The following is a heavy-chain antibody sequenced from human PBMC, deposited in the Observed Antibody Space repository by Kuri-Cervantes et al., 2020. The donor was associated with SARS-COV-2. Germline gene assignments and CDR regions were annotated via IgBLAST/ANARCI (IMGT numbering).Heavy chain of an antibody. V-gene: IGHV3-48*01. CDR3: ATVRGVIPY. CDR1: GFTFSSYS. D-gene: IGHD3-10*01. CDR2: ISSSSSTI. J-gene: IGHJ4*02. Sequence: GESLKISCAASGFTFSSYSMNWVRQAPGKGLEWVSYISSSSSTIYYADSVKGRFTISRDNSKNTLYLQMNSLRAEDTAVYYCATVRGVIPYWGQGTLVTVSS.